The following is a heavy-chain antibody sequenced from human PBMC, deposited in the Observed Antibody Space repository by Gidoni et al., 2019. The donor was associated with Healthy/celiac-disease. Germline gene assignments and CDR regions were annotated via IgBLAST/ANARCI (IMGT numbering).Heavy chain of an antibody. J-gene: IGHJ6*02. D-gene: IGHD3-22*01. Sequence: QLQLQESGPGLVKPSETLSLTCTVPRGSISGSSYYWGWIRQPPGKGLAWIGSIYYGGSTYYNPSLKSRVTISVDTSKNQFSLKLSSVTAADTAVYYCASGNYDSRNSQVYGMDVWGQGTTVTVSS. CDR3: ASGNYDSRNSQVYGMDV. V-gene: IGHV4-39*07. CDR1: RGSISGSSYY. CDR2: IYYGGST.